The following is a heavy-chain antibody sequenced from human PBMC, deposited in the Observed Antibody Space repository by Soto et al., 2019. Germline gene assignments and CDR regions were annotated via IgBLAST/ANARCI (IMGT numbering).Heavy chain of an antibody. D-gene: IGHD2-15*01. CDR1: GFTVSSNY. J-gene: IGHJ6*02. Sequence: VGSLRLSCAASGFTVSSNYMSWVRQAPGKGLEWVSVIYSGGSTYYADSVKGRFTISRDNSKNTLYLQMNSLRAEDTAVYYCARVGYCSGGSCYSDYYYGMDVWGQGTTVTVSS. V-gene: IGHV3-53*01. CDR2: IYSGGST. CDR3: ARVGYCSGGSCYSDYYYGMDV.